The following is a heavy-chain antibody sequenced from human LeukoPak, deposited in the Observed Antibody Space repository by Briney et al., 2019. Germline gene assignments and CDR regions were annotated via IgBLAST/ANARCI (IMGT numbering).Heavy chain of an antibody. CDR3: ARERHIAAAVYYYYMDV. Sequence: ASVKVSCQSTGYTFTGYIISLVRQAPGQGLEWMGWINAYNGDTHYAQRVQGRVTTTTDPSTSTAYMELRSLRSDDTAVYYCARERHIAAAVYYYYMDVWGKGAPVTVSS. CDR2: INAYNGDT. V-gene: IGHV1-18*01. D-gene: IGHD6-13*01. CDR1: GYTFTGYI. J-gene: IGHJ6*03.